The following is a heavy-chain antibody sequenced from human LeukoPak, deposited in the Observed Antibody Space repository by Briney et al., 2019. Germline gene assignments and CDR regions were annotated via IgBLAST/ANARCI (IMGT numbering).Heavy chain of an antibody. CDR2: IDYSGST. Sequence: SETLSLTCNVSGGSISSYYWSWIRQPPGKGLEWIGCIDYSGSTYYNPSLKSRVTVSADTSKNQFSLKLTSVTAADTAVYYCARRWYHAYCDYWGQGSLVTVSS. J-gene: IGHJ4*02. V-gene: IGHV4-59*01. CDR3: ARRWYHAYCDY. D-gene: IGHD2-15*01. CDR1: GGSISSYY.